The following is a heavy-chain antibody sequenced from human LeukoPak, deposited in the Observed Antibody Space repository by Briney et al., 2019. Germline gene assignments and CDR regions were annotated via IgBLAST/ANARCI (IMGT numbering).Heavy chain of an antibody. CDR1: GYTFTGYY. J-gene: IGHJ3*02. Sequence: ASVNVSCKASGYTFTGYYLHWVRQAPGQGLEWMGWINSNNGGTNYAQKFQGRVTMTRDTSISTAYMDLSRLKSDDTAIYSCVRVAVLWFGELDVIDIWGQGTVPTVSS. V-gene: IGHV1-2*02. D-gene: IGHD3-10*01. CDR2: INSNNGGT. CDR3: VRVAVLWFGELDVIDI.